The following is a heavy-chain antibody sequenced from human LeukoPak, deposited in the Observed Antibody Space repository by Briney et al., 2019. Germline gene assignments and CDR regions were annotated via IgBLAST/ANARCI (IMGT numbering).Heavy chain of an antibody. CDR2: IYHSGST. J-gene: IGHJ4*02. D-gene: IGHD2-15*01. V-gene: IGHV4-38-2*02. CDR1: GYSISSGYY. Sequence: SETLSLTCTVSGYSISSGYYWGWIRQPPGKGLEWIGSIYHSGSTYYNPSLKSRVTISVDTSKNQFSLKLSSVTAADTAVYYCAKGYCSGGSCHSVSLDYWGQGTLVTVSS. CDR3: AKGYCSGGSCHSVSLDY.